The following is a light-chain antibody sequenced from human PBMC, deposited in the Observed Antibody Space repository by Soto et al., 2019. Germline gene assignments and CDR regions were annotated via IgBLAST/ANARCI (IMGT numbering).Light chain of an antibody. V-gene: IGKV1-39*01. CDR3: QHSYSTLWT. J-gene: IGKJ1*01. Sequence: DIQMTQSPSSLPASVGDRVTITCRASQSISSYLNWYQQKPGKAPKLLIYAASSLQSGVPSRFSGSGSGTDFTLTISSLQPEDFATYYCQHSYSTLWTFGQGTKVEIK. CDR1: QSISSY. CDR2: AAS.